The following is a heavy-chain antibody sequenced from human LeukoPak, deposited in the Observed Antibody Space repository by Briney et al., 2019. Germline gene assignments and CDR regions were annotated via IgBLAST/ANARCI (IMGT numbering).Heavy chain of an antibody. D-gene: IGHD2/OR15-2a*01. Sequence: GGSLRLSCAASEFLFSNYWMPWVRQVPGEGLVWVSRIDSDGSPTAYADSVEGRFTISRDNAKNTLYLQMNSLRAEDTAVYYCARESQQYWSVGALDVWGQGTTVTVSS. CDR1: EFLFSNYW. CDR3: ARESQQYWSVGALDV. J-gene: IGHJ6*02. CDR2: IDSDGSPT. V-gene: IGHV3-74*01.